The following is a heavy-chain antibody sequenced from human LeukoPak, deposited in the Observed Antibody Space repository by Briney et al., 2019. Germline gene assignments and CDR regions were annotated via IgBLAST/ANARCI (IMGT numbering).Heavy chain of an antibody. J-gene: IGHJ6*03. Sequence: PSETLSLTCAVYGGSFSGYYWSWICQSPGRGLDWIGDINHSGTTNYNPSLKSRLSISVDTSKNQFSLRLTSVTAADTAVYYCAGLQGHNYYYMDVWGEGTTVTVSS. CDR1: GGSFSGYY. CDR2: INHSGTT. V-gene: IGHV4-34*01. CDR3: AGLQGHNYYYMDV.